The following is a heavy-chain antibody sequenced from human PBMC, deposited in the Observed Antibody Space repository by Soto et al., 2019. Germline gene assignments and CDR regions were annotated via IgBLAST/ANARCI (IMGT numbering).Heavy chain of an antibody. J-gene: IGHJ6*02. D-gene: IGHD2-2*01. CDR2: ISGSGGST. CDR3: AKDCSSSSCYYAGSLEV. CDR1: GFTFSSYA. Sequence: GESLRRSCSASGFTFSSYAMSWVRQAPGKGPEWVSAISGSGGSTYYADSVKGRFTISRDNSKNTLYLQMNSLRAEDTAVYYCAKDCSSSSCYYAGSLEVWGQGTTVTV. V-gene: IGHV3-23*01.